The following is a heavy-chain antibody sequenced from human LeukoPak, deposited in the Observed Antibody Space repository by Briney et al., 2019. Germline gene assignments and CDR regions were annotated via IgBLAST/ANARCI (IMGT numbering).Heavy chain of an antibody. CDR2: ISAYNGNT. D-gene: IGHD7-27*01. CDR1: GYTFTSYG. Sequence: ASVKVSCKASGYTFTSYGISWVRQAPGQGLEWMGWISAYNGNTNYAQKLQGRVTMTTDTSTITAYMELRSLRYDDTAVYYCARASGDLGYYYGMDVWGQGTTVTVSS. CDR3: ARASGDLGYYYGMDV. J-gene: IGHJ6*02. V-gene: IGHV1-18*01.